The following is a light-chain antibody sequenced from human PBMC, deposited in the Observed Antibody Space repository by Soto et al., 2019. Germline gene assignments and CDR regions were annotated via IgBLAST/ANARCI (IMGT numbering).Light chain of an antibody. J-gene: IGLJ3*02. CDR1: RSNIGTRYD. Sequence: QSVLTQSPSVSGALGQRVTISCTGRRSNIGTRYDVHWYQQLPGTAPKLLIYANSNRPSGVPDRFSGSKSGTSASLAITGLQAEDGADYYCQSYDTSLSAWVFGGGTKLTVL. CDR3: QSYDTSLSAWV. V-gene: IGLV1-40*01. CDR2: ANS.